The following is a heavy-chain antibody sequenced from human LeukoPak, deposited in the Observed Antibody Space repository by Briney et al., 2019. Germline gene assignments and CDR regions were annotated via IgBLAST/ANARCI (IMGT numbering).Heavy chain of an antibody. CDR1: GYTFTSYD. Sequence: ASVKVSCKASGYTFTSYDINWVRQAPGQGLEWMGWINPNSGGTNYAQKFQGRVTMTRDTSISTAYMELSRLRSDDTAVYYCASTQRGGGATFDYWGQGTLVTVSS. V-gene: IGHV1-2*02. D-gene: IGHD1-26*01. J-gene: IGHJ4*02. CDR2: INPNSGGT. CDR3: ASTQRGGGATFDY.